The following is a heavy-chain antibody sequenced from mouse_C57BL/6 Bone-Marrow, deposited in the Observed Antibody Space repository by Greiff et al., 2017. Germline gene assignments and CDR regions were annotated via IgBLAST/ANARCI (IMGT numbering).Heavy chain of an antibody. V-gene: IGHV1-81*01. J-gene: IGHJ4*01. CDR2: IYPRSGNT. CDR1: GYTFTSYG. CDR3: ARHYDPPYAMDY. Sequence: QVQLKQSGAELARPGASVKLSCKASGYTFTSYGISWVKQRTGQGLEWIGEIYPRSGNTYYNEKFKGKATLTADKSSSTAYMELRSLTSEDSAVYFCARHYDPPYAMDYWGQGTSVTVSS. D-gene: IGHD2-4*01.